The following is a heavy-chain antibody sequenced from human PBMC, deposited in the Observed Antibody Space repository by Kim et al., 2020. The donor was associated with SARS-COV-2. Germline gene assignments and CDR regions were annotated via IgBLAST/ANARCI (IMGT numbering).Heavy chain of an antibody. D-gene: IGHD5-12*01. J-gene: IGHJ3*02. CDR2: ISSSSSTI. CDR1: GFTFSSYS. Sequence: GGSLRLSCAASGFTFSSYSMNWVRQAPGKGLEWVSYISSSSSTIYYADSVKGRFTISRDNAKNSLYLQMNSLRDEDTAVYYCARDSIPADGYTIEWGAFDIWGQGTMVTVSS. V-gene: IGHV3-48*02. CDR3: ARDSIPADGYTIEWGAFDI.